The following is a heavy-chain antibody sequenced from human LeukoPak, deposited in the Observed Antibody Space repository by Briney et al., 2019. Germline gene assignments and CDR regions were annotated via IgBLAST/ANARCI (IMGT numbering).Heavy chain of an antibody. V-gene: IGHV3-23*01. CDR2: ISGSGDNT. J-gene: IGHJ4*02. Sequence: PGGSLRLSCAASGFSFNDAWMNWVRQAPGKGLEWVSGISGSGDNTYYADSVKGRFTISRDNSKNSLYLQMNSLRVEDTAVYYCVRSQYYFDYWGQGTLVTVSS. CDR3: VRSQYYFDY. CDR1: GFSFNDAW. D-gene: IGHD3-10*01.